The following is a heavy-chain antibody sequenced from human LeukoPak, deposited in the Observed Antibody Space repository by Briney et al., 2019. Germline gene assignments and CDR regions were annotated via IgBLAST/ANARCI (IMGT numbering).Heavy chain of an antibody. CDR1: GYTFTSYG. Sequence: EASVKVSCKASGYTFTSYGISWVRQAPGQGLEWMGWISAYNGNTNYAQKLQGRVTMTTDTSTSTAYMELRSLRSDDTAVYYCAREGYCSSTSCLGLFGGGYGGVDYWGQGTLVTVSS. CDR2: ISAYNGNT. J-gene: IGHJ4*02. CDR3: AREGYCSSTSCLGLFGGGYGGVDY. D-gene: IGHD2-2*01. V-gene: IGHV1-18*01.